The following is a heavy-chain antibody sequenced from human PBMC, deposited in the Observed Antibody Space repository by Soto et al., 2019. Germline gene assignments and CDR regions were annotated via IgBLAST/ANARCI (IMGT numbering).Heavy chain of an antibody. Sequence: PSETLSLTCAVYGGSFSGYYWSWIRQPPGKGLEWIGEINHSGSTNYNPSLKSRVTISVDTSKNQFSPKLSSVTAADTAVYYCARGTTTVTSDYWGQGTLVTVSS. D-gene: IGHD4-17*01. CDR1: GGSFSGYY. J-gene: IGHJ4*02. V-gene: IGHV4-34*01. CDR2: INHSGST. CDR3: ARGTTTVTSDY.